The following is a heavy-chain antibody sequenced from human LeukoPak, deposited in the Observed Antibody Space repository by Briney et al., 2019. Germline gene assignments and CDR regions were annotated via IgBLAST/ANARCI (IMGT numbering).Heavy chain of an antibody. CDR3: ARDAKLFGAFDL. CDR2: LYYSGST. V-gene: IGHV4-59*01. J-gene: IGHJ3*01. Sequence: SETLSLTCTVSGGSISSYYWSWIRPPAGEKLEWIGYLYYSGSTNYNHSLGSRVTISADSSKNQFSLKLTSVSAADTAIYYCARDAKLFGAFDLWGPGTMVTVSS. CDR1: GGSISSYY. D-gene: IGHD3-16*01.